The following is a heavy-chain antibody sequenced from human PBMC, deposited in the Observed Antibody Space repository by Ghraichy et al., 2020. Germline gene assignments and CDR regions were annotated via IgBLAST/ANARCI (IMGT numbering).Heavy chain of an antibody. V-gene: IGHV4-39*02. CDR2: ISYSGST. D-gene: IGHD4-11*01. CDR3: AVAWSDYRGFDV. J-gene: IGHJ3*01. CDR1: GGSISSGNYY. Sequence: SETLSLTCNVSGGSISSGNYYWAWIRQSPEKGLEWIGSISYSGSTYYNPSLKSRVTISEDTSNNHFSLKLTSVTAADTALYYCAVAWSDYRGFDVWGPGTLVTVSS.